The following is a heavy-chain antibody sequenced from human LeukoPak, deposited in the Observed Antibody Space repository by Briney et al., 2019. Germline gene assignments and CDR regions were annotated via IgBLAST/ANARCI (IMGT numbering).Heavy chain of an antibody. J-gene: IGHJ3*02. CDR2: IRYDGSNK. CDR1: GFTFGSYG. CDR3: ARDEYNWNVDAFDI. Sequence: GGSLRLSCAASGFTFGSYGMYWVRQAPGKGLEWVAFIRYDGSNKYYADSVKGRFTVSRDNSKNTLYLQMNSLRAEDTAVYYCARDEYNWNVDAFDIWGQGTVVTVSS. D-gene: IGHD1-20*01. V-gene: IGHV3-30*02.